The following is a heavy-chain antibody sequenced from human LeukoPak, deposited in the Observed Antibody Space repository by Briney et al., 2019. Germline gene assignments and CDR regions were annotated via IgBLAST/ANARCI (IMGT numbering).Heavy chain of an antibody. Sequence: ASVKVSCKASGYTFTSYYTHWVRQAPGQGLEWMGIINPSGGSTSYAQKFQGRVTMTRDTSTSTVYMELSSLRAEDTAVYYCAKDRGYSHGFEYWGQGTLVTVSS. CDR1: GYTFTSYY. D-gene: IGHD5-12*01. J-gene: IGHJ4*02. V-gene: IGHV1-46*01. CDR2: INPSGGST. CDR3: AKDRGYSHGFEY.